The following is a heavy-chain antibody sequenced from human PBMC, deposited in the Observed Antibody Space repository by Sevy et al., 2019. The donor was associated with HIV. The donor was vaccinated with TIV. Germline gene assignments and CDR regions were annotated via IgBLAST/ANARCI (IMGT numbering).Heavy chain of an antibody. CDR3: ALGRQQWPTDF. CDR1: GFTFSNYA. V-gene: IGHV3-23*01. D-gene: IGHD6-13*01. Sequence: GGSPRLSCAASGFTFSNYAMSWVRQAPGKRLEWVSTITDSEKTYYTESVKGRFSISRDISKNTLFLQMSSLRTEDTAVYYCALGRQQWPTDFWGQGTLVTVSS. J-gene: IGHJ4*02. CDR2: ITDSEKT.